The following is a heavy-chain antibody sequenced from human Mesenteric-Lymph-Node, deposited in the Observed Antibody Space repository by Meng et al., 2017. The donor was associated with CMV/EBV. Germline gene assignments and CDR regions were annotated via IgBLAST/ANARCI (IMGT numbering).Heavy chain of an antibody. V-gene: IGHV4-39*07. D-gene: IGHD6-25*01. CDR3: ARQKAERPN. CDR1: GGSIISNPYY. CDR2: IYNTGTA. Sequence: SETLSLTCKVTGGSIISNPYYWGWIRQPPGKGLEWIGSIYNTGTAYYNPSLKSRVTMSVDTSTNKLSLKVKSVTAADTAVYYCARQKAERPNWGQGTLVTVSS. J-gene: IGHJ4*02.